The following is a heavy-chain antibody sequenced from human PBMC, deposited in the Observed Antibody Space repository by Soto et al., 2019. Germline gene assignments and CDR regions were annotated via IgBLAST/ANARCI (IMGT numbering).Heavy chain of an antibody. CDR1: GGSISSYY. Sequence: SETLSLTCTVSGGSISSYYWSWIRQPPGKGLEWIGYIYYSGSTNYNPSLKSRVTISVDTSKNQFSLKLSSVTASDTAVYDCARGLYSKWGLYYYYGMDVWCQGTTVTVS. D-gene: IGHD4-4*01. V-gene: IGHV4-59*01. J-gene: IGHJ6*02. CDR2: IYYSGST. CDR3: ARGLYSKWGLYYYYGMDV.